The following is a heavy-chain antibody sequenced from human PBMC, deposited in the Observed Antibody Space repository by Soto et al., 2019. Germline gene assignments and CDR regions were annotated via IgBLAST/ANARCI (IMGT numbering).Heavy chain of an antibody. D-gene: IGHD3-10*01. CDR2: INAGNGNT. Sequence: QVQLVQSGAEVKKPGASVKVSCKASGYTFTSYAMHWVRQAPGQRLGWMGWINAGNGNTKDSQKFQGRVTITRDTSASTGYMELSSLRSEDTAVYYCAIDMGFGLSDYWGKGTLVTVSS. CDR3: AIDMGFGLSDY. V-gene: IGHV1-3*01. CDR1: GYTFTSYA. J-gene: IGHJ4*02.